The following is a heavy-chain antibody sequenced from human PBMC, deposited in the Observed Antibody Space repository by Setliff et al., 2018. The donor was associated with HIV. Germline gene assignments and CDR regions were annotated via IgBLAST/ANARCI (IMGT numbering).Heavy chain of an antibody. CDR3: VRDPPLTPTDADHPFDI. CDR1: GYSISSGYY. D-gene: IGHD2-21*02. CDR2: IYHGGTT. V-gene: IGHV4-38-2*02. Sequence: SETLSLTCAVSGYSISSGYYWAWIRQPPGKGLEWIGSIYHGGTTYYNPSLESRSTISEDTSKNQLSLSLSSVTAADTAVYYCVRDPPLTPTDADHPFDIWGQGTMVTVSS. J-gene: IGHJ3*02.